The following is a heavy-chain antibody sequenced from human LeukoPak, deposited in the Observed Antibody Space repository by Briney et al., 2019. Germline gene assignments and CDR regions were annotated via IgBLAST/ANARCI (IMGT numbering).Heavy chain of an antibody. CDR3: ARDSLRDVLTGLIDFDY. CDR1: GFSFSDYS. V-gene: IGHV3-21*06. J-gene: IGHJ4*02. D-gene: IGHD3-9*01. Sequence: GGSLRLSCVGSGFSFSDYSMNWVRQASGKGLEWVSSISSGGTYIYYADSVRGRFAISRDDAKNSLFLQMNSLRDEDTAMYFCARDSLRDVLTGLIDFDYWGQGALVTVSS. CDR2: ISSGGTYI.